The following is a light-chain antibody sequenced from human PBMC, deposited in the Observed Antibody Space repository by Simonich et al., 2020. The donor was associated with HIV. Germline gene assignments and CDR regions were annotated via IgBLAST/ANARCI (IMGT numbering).Light chain of an antibody. Sequence: QSALTQPASVSGSPVQSIPISCPGTSSDVGGYNYVSWYQQHPGKAPKLMIYVVSNRPSGVSNRFSGSKSGNTDALTISGLQAEDEADYYCSSYTSSSSVVFGGGTKLTVL. V-gene: IGLV2-14*03. CDR1: SSDVGGYNY. CDR3: SSYTSSSSVV. J-gene: IGLJ2*01. CDR2: VVS.